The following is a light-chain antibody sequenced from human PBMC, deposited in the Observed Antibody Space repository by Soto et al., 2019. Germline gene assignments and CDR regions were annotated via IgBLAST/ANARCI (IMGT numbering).Light chain of an antibody. J-gene: IGLJ1*01. CDR1: GSNIGAGYD. CDR3: QSYDSTLDARYV. V-gene: IGLV1-40*01. CDR2: GDS. Sequence: SVLTQPPSESGAPGQRVTISCSGSGSNIGAGYDVHWYQHRPGTASKLLVFGDSHRPSGVPDRFSGSKSGTSASLAITGLQAEDEGDYYCQSYDSTLDARYVFGTGTKV.